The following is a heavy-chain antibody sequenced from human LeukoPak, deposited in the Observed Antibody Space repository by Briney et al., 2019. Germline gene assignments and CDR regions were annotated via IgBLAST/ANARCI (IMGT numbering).Heavy chain of an antibody. CDR2: INYSGDT. J-gene: IGHJ1*01. V-gene: IGHV4-34*01. D-gene: IGHD1-1*01. Sequence: SETLSLTCAVYGRSLRGYYWHWIRQPPGKGLEWIGDINYSGDTTYKSSLKSRVSISADTSKNQFSLRLSSVTAADTALYYCARGGRDTSALFRTEEFFQEWGQGTRVTVSS. CDR3: ARGGRDTSALFRTEEFFQE. CDR1: GRSLRGYY.